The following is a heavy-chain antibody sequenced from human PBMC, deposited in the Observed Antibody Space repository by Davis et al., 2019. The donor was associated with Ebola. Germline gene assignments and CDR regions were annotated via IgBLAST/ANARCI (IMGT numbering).Heavy chain of an antibody. CDR2: ISGYNGYT. V-gene: IGHV1-18*01. Sequence: AASVKVSCKASGYTFKNSAISWVRQAPGQGLEWMGWISGYNGYTSYAAKFHDRLTLTTDTSTNTAYMELKNLGSDDTAVYYCARGPTFWSGYKRWGQGTLVTVSS. J-gene: IGHJ4*02. CDR3: ARGPTFWSGYKR. CDR1: GYTFKNSA. D-gene: IGHD3-3*01.